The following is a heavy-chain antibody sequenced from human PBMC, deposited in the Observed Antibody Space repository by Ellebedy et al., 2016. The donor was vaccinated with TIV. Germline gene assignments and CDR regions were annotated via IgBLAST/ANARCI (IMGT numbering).Heavy chain of an antibody. V-gene: IGHV1-18*01. CDR3: ARSPYYDILTGLRDKGAFDI. CDR1: GYTFTSYG. Sequence: AASVKVSCKASGYTFTSYGISWVRQAPGQGLEWMGWISAYNGNTNYAQKLQGRVTMTTDTSTSTAYMELRSLRSDDTAVYYCARSPYYDILTGLRDKGAFDIWGQGTMVTVSS. J-gene: IGHJ3*02. CDR2: ISAYNGNT. D-gene: IGHD3-9*01.